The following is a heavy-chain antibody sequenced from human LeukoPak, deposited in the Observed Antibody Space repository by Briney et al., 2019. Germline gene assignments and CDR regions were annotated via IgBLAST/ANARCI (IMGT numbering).Heavy chain of an antibody. CDR3: ARKSHYDRRRGYDY. CDR2: INPNSDGT. V-gene: IGHV1-2*02. D-gene: IGHD3-22*01. Sequence: ASVKVSCKASGYTFTGYYMHWVRQAPGQGLEWMGWINPNSDGTNYAQKLQGRVTMTTDTSTSTAYMELRSLRSDDTAVYYCARKSHYDRRRGYDYWGQGTLVTVSS. J-gene: IGHJ4*02. CDR1: GYTFTGYY.